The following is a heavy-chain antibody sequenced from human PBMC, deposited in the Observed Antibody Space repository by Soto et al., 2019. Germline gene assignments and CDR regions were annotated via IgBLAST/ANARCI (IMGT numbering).Heavy chain of an antibody. J-gene: IGHJ6*02. CDR3: ARGSLYCSSTSCSYGMDV. CDR2: IWFDGSNE. CDR1: GFTFSDYG. V-gene: IGHV3-33*01. D-gene: IGHD2-15*01. Sequence: GGSLRLSCAASGFTFSDYGMHWVRQAPGEGLQWVAVIWFDGSNEHYADSVKGRFTISRDNSKNTLYLQMYSLRAGDTAVYYCARGSLYCSSTSCSYGMDVWGQGTTVTVSS.